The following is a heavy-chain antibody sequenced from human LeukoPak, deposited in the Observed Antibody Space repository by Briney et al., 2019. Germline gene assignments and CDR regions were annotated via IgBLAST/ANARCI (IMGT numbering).Heavy chain of an antibody. CDR3: AKPPWQVPGLYFDF. CDR1: GFTFSRYG. CDR2: ISGNGGST. Sequence: PGRSLRLSCAASGFTFSRYGMHWVRQAPGKGLEWVSTISGNGGSTYYADSVKGRFTISRDNSKNTLYVQMNSLRPEDTAVYYCAKPPWQVPGLYFDFWGQGTLVTVSS. D-gene: IGHD3-10*01. J-gene: IGHJ4*02. V-gene: IGHV3-23*01.